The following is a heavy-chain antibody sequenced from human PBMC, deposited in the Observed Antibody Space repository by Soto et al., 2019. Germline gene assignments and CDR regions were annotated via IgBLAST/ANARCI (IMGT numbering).Heavy chain of an antibody. CDR2: ISYDGSNK. CDR1: GFTFSSYG. Sequence: QVQLVESGGGVVQPGRSLRLSCAASGFTFSSYGMHWVRQAPGKGLEWVAVISYDGSNKYYADSVKGRFTISRDNSKNTLYLQMNSLRAEDTAVYYCAKDPGIAVADYVTYFQHWGQGTLVTVSS. D-gene: IGHD6-19*01. CDR3: AKDPGIAVADYVTYFQH. V-gene: IGHV3-30*18. J-gene: IGHJ1*01.